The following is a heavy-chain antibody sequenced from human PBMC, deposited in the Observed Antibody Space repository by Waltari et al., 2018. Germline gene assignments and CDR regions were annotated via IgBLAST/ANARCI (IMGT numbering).Heavy chain of an antibody. CDR3: ARGHLNSPFDD. J-gene: IGHJ3*01. CDR2: IYYTGST. D-gene: IGHD1-7*01. Sequence: VQLQESDPGLVKPSETLSLTCSVSGGAIRGYYVSWIRQAPGKKLEWIGNIYYTGSTNYNPSLKSRATISLDTSKNQLSLQLDSMTAADTAVYYCARGHLNSPFDDWGQGAMVAVSS. V-gene: IGHV4-59*01. CDR1: GGAIRGYY.